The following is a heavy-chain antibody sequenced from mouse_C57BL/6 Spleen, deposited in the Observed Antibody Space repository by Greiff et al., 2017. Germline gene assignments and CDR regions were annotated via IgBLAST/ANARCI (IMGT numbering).Heavy chain of an antibody. CDR2: IDPSDSET. D-gene: IGHD1-1*02. J-gene: IGHJ2*01. V-gene: IGHV1-52*01. CDR1: GYTFTSYW. Sequence: QVQLQQPGAELVRPGSSVKLSCKASGYTFTSYWMHWVKQRPIQGLEWIGNIDPSDSETHYNQKFKDKATVTVDKSSSTAYMQLSSLTSEDSAGYYCARRDGAYYFDYWGQGTTLTVSS. CDR3: ARRDGAYYFDY.